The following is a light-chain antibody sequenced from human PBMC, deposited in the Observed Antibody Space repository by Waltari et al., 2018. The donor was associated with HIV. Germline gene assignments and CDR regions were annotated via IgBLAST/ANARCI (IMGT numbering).Light chain of an antibody. CDR3: VAWDDTLSGPV. CDR1: SPNLGTNY. Sequence: QSLLTQPPSASGTPGQRVTISCSGSSPNLGTNYVYWYQQLTGTAPKLLIYRDDQRPSGVPDRFSASKSGTSASLDISGLRSEDETDYYCVAWDDTLSGPVFGGGTKLTVL. CDR2: RDD. J-gene: IGLJ2*01. V-gene: IGLV1-47*01.